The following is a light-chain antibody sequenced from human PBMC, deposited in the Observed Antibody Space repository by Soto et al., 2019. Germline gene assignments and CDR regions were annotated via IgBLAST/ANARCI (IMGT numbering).Light chain of an antibody. J-gene: IGKJ1*01. Sequence: EIVVTRSPGSLSLSPVERATLSGRASQSFGSSFFAWYQQKAGQAPRLLIYGASNRSTGIPDRFSGSGSGTDFTLTISRLEHEDFAVYYCQQYVSSVTFGQGTKVEIK. CDR1: QSFGSSF. CDR3: QQYVSSVT. CDR2: GAS. V-gene: IGKV3-20*01.